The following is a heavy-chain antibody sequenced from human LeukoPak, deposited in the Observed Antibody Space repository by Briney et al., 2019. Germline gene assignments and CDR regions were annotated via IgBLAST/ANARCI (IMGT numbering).Heavy chain of an antibody. Sequence: GGSLRLSCAASGFTFSSYGMHWVRQAPGKGLEWVAVIRYDGSNKYYADSVKGRFTISRDNSKNTLYLQMNSLRAEDTAVYYCAREGTAAAGKRRSCQLYYWGQGTLVTVSS. CDR2: IRYDGSNK. J-gene: IGHJ4*02. D-gene: IGHD6-13*01. CDR1: GFTFSSYG. V-gene: IGHV3-33*01. CDR3: AREGTAAAGKRRSCQLYY.